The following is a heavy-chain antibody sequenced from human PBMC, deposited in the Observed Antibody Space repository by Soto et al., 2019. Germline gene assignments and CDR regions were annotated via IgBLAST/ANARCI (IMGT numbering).Heavy chain of an antibody. V-gene: IGHV1-3*01. Sequence: SVKVSCKASGYTFTSYAMHWVRQAPGQRLEWMGWINAGNGNTKYSQKFQGRVTITRDTSASTAYMELSSLRSEDTAVYYCARDRSGITIFGVSDYWGQGTLVTVSS. CDR1: GYTFTSYA. CDR2: INAGNGNT. J-gene: IGHJ4*02. D-gene: IGHD3-3*01. CDR3: ARDRSGITIFGVSDY.